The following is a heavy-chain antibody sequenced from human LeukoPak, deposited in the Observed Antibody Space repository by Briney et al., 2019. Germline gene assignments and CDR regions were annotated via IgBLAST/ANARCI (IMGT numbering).Heavy chain of an antibody. Sequence: GGSLRLSCAASAFAFSRNWMSWVRQAPGKGPEWMASIKEDGSRENYVDSLKGRFTISRDNSKNSLFLQMNSLRAEDTAVYYCARGPHWGQGTLVTVSS. CDR1: AFAFSRNW. V-gene: IGHV3-7*01. J-gene: IGHJ4*02. CDR3: ARGPH. CDR2: IKEDGSRE.